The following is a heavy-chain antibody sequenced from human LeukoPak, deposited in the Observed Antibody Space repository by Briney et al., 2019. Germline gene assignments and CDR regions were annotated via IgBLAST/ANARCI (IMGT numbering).Heavy chain of an antibody. Sequence: GASVKVSCKASGYTFTGYYMHWVRQAPGQGLEWMGWINPNSGGTNYAQKFQGGVTMTRDTSISTAYMELSRLRSDDTAVYYCARGGQWLVLGYFDYWGQGTLVTVSS. V-gene: IGHV1-2*02. D-gene: IGHD6-19*01. CDR2: INPNSGGT. J-gene: IGHJ4*02. CDR3: ARGGQWLVLGYFDY. CDR1: GYTFTGYY.